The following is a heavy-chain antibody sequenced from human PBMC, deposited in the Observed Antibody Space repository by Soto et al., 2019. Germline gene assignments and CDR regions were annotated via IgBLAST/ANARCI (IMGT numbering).Heavy chain of an antibody. CDR2: ISSSSSYI. D-gene: IGHD5-18*01. Sequence: GGSLRLSCGASGFTFDDYGMNWVRQTPDKGLEWVSSISSSSSYIYYADSVKGRFTISRDNAKNSLYPQMNSLRAEDTAVYYCARERDSYGLDAFDIWGQGTMVTVSS. CDR3: ARERDSYGLDAFDI. J-gene: IGHJ3*02. CDR1: GFTFDDYG. V-gene: IGHV3-21*01.